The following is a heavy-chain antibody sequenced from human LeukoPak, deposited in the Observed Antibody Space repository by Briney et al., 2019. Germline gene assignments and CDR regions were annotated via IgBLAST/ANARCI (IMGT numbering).Heavy chain of an antibody. V-gene: IGHV4-59*01. J-gene: IGHJ4*02. CDR2: IYYSGST. D-gene: IGHD3-22*01. Sequence: PSETLSLTCTVSGGSISSYYWSWIRQPPGKGLEWIWYIYYSGSTNYHPSLKSRVTISVDTSKNQFSLKLSSVTAADTAVYYCARVFNHYDSSGYLDYWGQGTLVTVSS. CDR1: GGSISSYY. CDR3: ARVFNHYDSSGYLDY.